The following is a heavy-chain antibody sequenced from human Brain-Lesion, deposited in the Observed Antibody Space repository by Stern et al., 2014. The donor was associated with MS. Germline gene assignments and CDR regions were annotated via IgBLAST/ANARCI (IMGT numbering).Heavy chain of an antibody. CDR3: AGQRLYYYGSGTEGGMDV. Sequence: QITLKESGPALVKPTQSLTLTCTLSGVSLSTTGMRVSWIRQPLGKALEWLARIDWADDKFYSTSLKTRLTISKDTPKNQVVLTMTNMDPVDTATYYCAGQRLYYYGSGTEGGMDVWGQGTTVTVSS. D-gene: IGHD3-10*01. V-gene: IGHV2-70*04. CDR2: IDWADDK. CDR1: GVSLSTTGMR. J-gene: IGHJ6*02.